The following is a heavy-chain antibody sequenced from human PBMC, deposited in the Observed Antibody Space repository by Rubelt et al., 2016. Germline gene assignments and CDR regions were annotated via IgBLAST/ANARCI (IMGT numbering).Heavy chain of an antibody. D-gene: IGHD3-3*01. CDR2: IYSGGST. J-gene: IGHJ4*02. CDR1: GFSVSSNY. CDR3: ARGKWVLFWGYFDS. Sequence: VQLVESGGGVVQPGGSLRLSCAASGFSVSSNYMSWVRRAPGKGLEWVSVIYSGGSTYYADSVKGRFTISRDNSKNMLYLQRNTRGAEDTGGYDCARGKWVLFWGYFDSWGQGTLVTVSS. V-gene: IGHV3-66*02.